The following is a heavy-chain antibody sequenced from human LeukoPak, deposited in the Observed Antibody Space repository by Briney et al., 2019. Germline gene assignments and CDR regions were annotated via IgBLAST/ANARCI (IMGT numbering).Heavy chain of an antibody. D-gene: IGHD6-6*01. CDR1: GGSISSYY. V-gene: IGHV4-59*01. CDR3: ASTNRRSSYYFDY. CDR2: IYYSGST. J-gene: IGHJ4*02. Sequence: PSETLSLTCTVSGGSISSYYWSWIRQPPGKGLGWIGYIYYSGSTNYNPSLKSRVTISVDTSKNQFSLKLSSVTAADTAVYYCASTNRRSSYYFDYWGQGTLVTVSS.